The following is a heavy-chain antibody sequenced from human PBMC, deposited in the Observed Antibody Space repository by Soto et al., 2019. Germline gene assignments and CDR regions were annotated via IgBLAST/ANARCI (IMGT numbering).Heavy chain of an antibody. Sequence: ASVKVSCKASGYTFTSYDINWVRQATGQGLEWMGWMNPNSGNTGYAQKFQGRVTMTRNTSISTAYMELSSLRSEDTAVYYCARGWGVPGVADYGIDVWGQGTTVSVSS. V-gene: IGHV1-8*01. CDR1: GYTFTSYD. D-gene: IGHD6-19*01. CDR2: MNPNSGNT. CDR3: ARGWGVPGVADYGIDV. J-gene: IGHJ6*02.